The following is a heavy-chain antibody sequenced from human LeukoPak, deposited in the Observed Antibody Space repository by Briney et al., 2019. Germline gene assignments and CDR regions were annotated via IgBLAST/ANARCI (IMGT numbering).Heavy chain of an antibody. V-gene: IGHV3-21*01. J-gene: IGHJ4*02. CDR1: GFTFSSYS. CDR2: ISSSSYI. CDR3: ARAAYGDYSPGWYFDY. D-gene: IGHD4-17*01. Sequence: GGSLRLSCAASGFTFSSYSMNWVRQAPGKGLEWVSSISSSSYIYYADSVKGRFTISRDNAKNSLYLQMNSLRAEDTAVYYCARAAYGDYSPGWYFDYWGQGTLVTVSS.